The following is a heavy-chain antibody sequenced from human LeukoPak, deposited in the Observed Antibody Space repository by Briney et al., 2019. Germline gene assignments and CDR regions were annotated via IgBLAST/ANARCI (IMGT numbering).Heavy chain of an antibody. J-gene: IGHJ5*02. CDR2: ITISGHTI. Sequence: GGSLRLSCAASGFDLSTYEMNWVRQAPGKGLEWIADITISGHTINYADSVKGRFSISRDNARTSLYLQMHSLRVEDTGVYYCARGDPHADLWGQGTLVTVSS. CDR1: GFDLSTYE. V-gene: IGHV3-48*03. D-gene: IGHD5-24*01. CDR3: ARGDPHADL.